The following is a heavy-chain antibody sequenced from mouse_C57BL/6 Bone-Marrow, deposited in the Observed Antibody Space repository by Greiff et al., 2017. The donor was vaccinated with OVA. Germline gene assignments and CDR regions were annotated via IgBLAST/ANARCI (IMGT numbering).Heavy chain of an antibody. J-gene: IGHJ1*03. CDR3: ARHKSAYFDV. CDR1: GFPFSSYG. CDR2: ISSGGSYN. Sequence: EVQGVESGGDLVKPGGSLKLSCAASGFPFSSYGMSWVRQTPDKRLEWVATISSGGSYNYYPDSVKGRFTISRDNAKNTLYLQMSSLKSEDTAMYYCARHKSAYFDVWGTGTTVTVSS. V-gene: IGHV5-6*01. D-gene: IGHD6-1*01.